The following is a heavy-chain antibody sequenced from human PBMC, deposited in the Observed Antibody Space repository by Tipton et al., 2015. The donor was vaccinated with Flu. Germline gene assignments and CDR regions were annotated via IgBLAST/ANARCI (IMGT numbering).Heavy chain of an antibody. J-gene: IGHJ5*02. CDR2: IYYSGST. Sequence: GLVKPSQTLSVTCSVSGGAIRSAGYYWSWIRHYPGQGLEWIGYIYYSGSTSYNPSLKNRATISVDTSKNQVSLRLNSVTAADTALYYCARGNFLTGYWGWFDPWGQGTLVTVAS. D-gene: IGHD3-9*01. CDR1: GGAIRSAGYY. V-gene: IGHV4-31*03. CDR3: ARGNFLTGYWGWFDP.